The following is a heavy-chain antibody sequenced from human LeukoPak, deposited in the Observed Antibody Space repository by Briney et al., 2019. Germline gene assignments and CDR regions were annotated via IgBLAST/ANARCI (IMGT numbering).Heavy chain of an antibody. Sequence: ASVKVSCKASGGTFSSYAISWVRQAPGQGLEWMGGIIPIFGTANYAQKFQGRVTITADESTSTAYMELSSLRSEDTAVYYCARGGMVPGIISEKHLDYWGQGTLVTVSS. V-gene: IGHV1-69*01. J-gene: IGHJ4*02. CDR3: ARGGMVPGIISEKHLDY. CDR2: IIPIFGTA. D-gene: IGHD3-10*01. CDR1: GGTFSSYA.